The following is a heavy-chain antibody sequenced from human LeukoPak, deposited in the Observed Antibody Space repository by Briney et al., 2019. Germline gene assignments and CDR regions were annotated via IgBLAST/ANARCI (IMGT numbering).Heavy chain of an antibody. CDR1: GGTFSSYA. D-gene: IGHD4-11*01. J-gene: IGHJ4*02. CDR2: IIPIFGTA. V-gene: IGHV1-69*06. CDR3: ARFQYDYSLDY. Sequence: SVKVSCKASGGTFSSYAISWVRQAPGQGLEWMGGIIPIFGTANYAQKFQGRVTVTADKSTSTAYMELSSLRSEDTAVYYCARFQYDYSLDYWGQGTLVTVSS.